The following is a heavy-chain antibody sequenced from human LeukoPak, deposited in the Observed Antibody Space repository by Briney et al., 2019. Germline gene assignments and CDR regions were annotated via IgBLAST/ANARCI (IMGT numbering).Heavy chain of an antibody. D-gene: IGHD3-3*01. J-gene: IGHJ4*02. CDR2: ISSSGSTI. Sequence: GSLRLSCAASGFTFSSYEMNWVRQAPGKGLEWVSYISSSGSTIYYADSVKGRFTISRDNAKNSLYLQMNSLRAEDTAVYYCARVQSDYDFWSGYYKYLDYWGQGTLVTVSS. CDR3: ARVQSDYDFWSGYYKYLDY. CDR1: GFTFSSYE. V-gene: IGHV3-48*03.